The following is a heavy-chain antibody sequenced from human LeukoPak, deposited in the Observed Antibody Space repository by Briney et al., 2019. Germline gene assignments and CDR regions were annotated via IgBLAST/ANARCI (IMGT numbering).Heavy chain of an antibody. CDR1: GYTFTSYD. CDR2: MNPNSGNT. D-gene: IGHD6-13*01. CDR3: ASWGIAAAASFDY. Sequence: ASVKVSCKASGYTFTSYDINWVRQATGQGLEWMGWMNPNSGNTGYAQKFQGRVTITRNTSISTAYMELSSLRSEDTAVYYCASWGIAAAASFDYWGQGTLVTVSS. V-gene: IGHV1-8*03. J-gene: IGHJ4*02.